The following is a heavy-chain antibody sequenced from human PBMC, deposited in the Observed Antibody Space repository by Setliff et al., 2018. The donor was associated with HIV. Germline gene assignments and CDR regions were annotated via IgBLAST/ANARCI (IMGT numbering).Heavy chain of an antibody. Sequence: SETLSLTCTVSGGSISSDYWSWIRQPPGKGLEWIGYIYYSGSTNYNPSLKSRVTISVDTSKNQFSLNLSSVTAADTAVYYCARRGYYDSSGLDYWGQGTLVTVSS. J-gene: IGHJ4*02. CDR2: IYYSGST. D-gene: IGHD3-22*01. CDR3: ARRGYYDSSGLDY. V-gene: IGHV4-59*08. CDR1: GGSISSDY.